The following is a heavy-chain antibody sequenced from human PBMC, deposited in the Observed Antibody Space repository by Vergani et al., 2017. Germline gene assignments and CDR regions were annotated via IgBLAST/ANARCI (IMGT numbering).Heavy chain of an antibody. CDR2: INYSGSN. Sequence: QLQLQQSGPGLVQPSQTLSLTCIVSGDSSNNDAYYWSCIRQPPGKGLEWIGYINYSGSNYQNPSLESRLNMSLDTSRTQFSLNLVFVTAGDTAVYYCARVAGGSGGYYLGWGQRTPVTVSS. J-gene: IGHJ4*02. CDR3: ARVAGGSGGYYLG. D-gene: IGHD3-22*01. CDR1: GDSSNNDAYY. V-gene: IGHV4-30-4*08.